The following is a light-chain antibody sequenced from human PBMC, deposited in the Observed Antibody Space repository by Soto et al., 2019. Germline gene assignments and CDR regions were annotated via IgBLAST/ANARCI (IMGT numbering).Light chain of an antibody. CDR3: CSYGGGYSPLL. J-gene: IGLJ2*01. V-gene: IGLV2-11*01. Sequence: QSVLTQPRSVSGSPGQSVTISCTGTSSDVVGYNYVSWYQQHPGQAPKLMIYDVTKRPSGVPDRFSGSKSGNTASLRISGLQAEDEADDYCCSYGGGYSPLLFGGGTKRTVL. CDR2: DVT. CDR1: SSDVVGYNY.